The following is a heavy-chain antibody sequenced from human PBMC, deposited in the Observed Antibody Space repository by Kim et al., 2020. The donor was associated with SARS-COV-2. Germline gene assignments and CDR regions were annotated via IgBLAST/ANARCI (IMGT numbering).Heavy chain of an antibody. J-gene: IGHJ5*02. Sequence: GGSLRLSCAASGFTFSSYAMSWVRQAPGKGLEWVSAISGSGGSTYYADSVKGRFTISRDNSKNTLYLQMNSLRAEDTAVYYCAKENVWFGELFIPCFDPWGQGTLVTVSS. D-gene: IGHD3-10*01. CDR3: AKENVWFGELFIPCFDP. V-gene: IGHV3-23*01. CDR2: ISGSGGST. CDR1: GFTFSSYA.